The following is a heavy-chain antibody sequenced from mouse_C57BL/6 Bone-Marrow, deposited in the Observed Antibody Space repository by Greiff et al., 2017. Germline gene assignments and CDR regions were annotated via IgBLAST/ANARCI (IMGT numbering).Heavy chain of an antibody. D-gene: IGHD2-1*01. CDR1: GFTFSSYG. J-gene: IGHJ1*03. Sequence: EVKLVESGGDLVKPGGSLKLSCAASGFTFSSYGMSWVRQTPDKRLEWVATISSGGSYTYYPDSVKGRFTISRDNAKNTLYLQMRSLKSEDTAMYYCARHDGNYLYWYFDVWGTGTTVTVSS. V-gene: IGHV5-6*01. CDR2: ISSGGSYT. CDR3: ARHDGNYLYWYFDV.